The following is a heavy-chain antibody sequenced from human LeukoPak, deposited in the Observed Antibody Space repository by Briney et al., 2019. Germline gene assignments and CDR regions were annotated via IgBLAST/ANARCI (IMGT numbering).Heavy chain of an antibody. V-gene: IGHV3-23*01. CDR1: RFTFSRYA. CDR2: ISGSGGNT. J-gene: IGHJ4*02. D-gene: IGHD1-26*01. CDR3: AKDGGGGSYYVLFDY. Sequence: GGSLRLSCAASRFTFSRYAMSWVREAPGKGLEWVLVISGSGGNTYYADSVKGRFTISRDNSKSTLFMQMNSLRDEDTAVYYCAKDGGGGSYYVLFDYWGQGALVTVSS.